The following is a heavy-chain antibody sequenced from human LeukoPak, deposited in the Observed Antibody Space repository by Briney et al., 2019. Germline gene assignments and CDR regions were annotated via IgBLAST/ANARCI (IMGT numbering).Heavy chain of an antibody. D-gene: IGHD3-22*01. J-gene: IGHJ4*02. V-gene: IGHV1-69*05. CDR2: IIPVFGTA. CDR3: ARGYSSGYYYYFDY. Sequence: SVKVSCKASGGTFSRSAITWERQAPGQGLEWMGGIIPVFGTANYAQKFQGRVTITTDESTSTAYMELSSLRSEDTAVYYCARGYSSGYYYYFDYWGQGTLVTVSS. CDR1: GGTFSRSA.